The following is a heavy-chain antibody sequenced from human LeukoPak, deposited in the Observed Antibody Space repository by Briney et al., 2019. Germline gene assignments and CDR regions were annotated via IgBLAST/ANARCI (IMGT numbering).Heavy chain of an antibody. CDR3: ARDAGHQLSRRNYYAMDV. Sequence: GSLRLSCAASEFTVSSNYMSWVRQAPGKGLEWIGSIYYGGSSYYNPSLKSRVSISVDTSNNQFSLKVNSVTAADTAVYYCARDAGHQLSRRNYYAMDVWGQGTTVTVSS. V-gene: IGHV4-39*07. CDR2: IYYGGSS. J-gene: IGHJ6*02. D-gene: IGHD2-2*01. CDR1: EFTVSSNY.